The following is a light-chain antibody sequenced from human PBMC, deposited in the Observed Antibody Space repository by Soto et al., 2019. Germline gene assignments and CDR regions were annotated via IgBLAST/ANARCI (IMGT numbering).Light chain of an antibody. CDR2: EVS. V-gene: IGLV2-14*01. CDR3: SSYTTSSSLYV. Sequence: QSALTQPASVSASPGQSITISCTGTNKDVGGYNYVSWYQQHPGKAPQVLIFEVSNRPSGVSNRFSGSKSGNTASLTISGLQPEDEADYYCSSYTTSSSLYVFGTGTKLTVL. J-gene: IGLJ1*01. CDR1: NKDVGGYNY.